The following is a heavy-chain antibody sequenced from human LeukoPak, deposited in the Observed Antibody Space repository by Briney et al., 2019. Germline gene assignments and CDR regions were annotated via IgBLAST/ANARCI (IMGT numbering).Heavy chain of an antibody. J-gene: IGHJ6*02. CDR2: IYYSGST. CDR3: ATPFLEVTTGGPSYYYYGMDV. CDR1: GGSISSSSYY. V-gene: IGHV4-39*07. Sequence: PSETLSLTCTVSGGSISSSSYYWGWIRQPPGKGLEWIGSIYYSGSTYYNPSLKSRVTISVDTSKNQFSLKLSSVTAADTAVYYCATPFLEVTTGGPSYYYYGMDVWGQGTTVTVSS. D-gene: IGHD4-17*01.